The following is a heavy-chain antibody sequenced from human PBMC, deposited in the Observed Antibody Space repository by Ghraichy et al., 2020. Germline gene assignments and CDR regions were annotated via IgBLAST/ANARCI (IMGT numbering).Heavy chain of an antibody. CDR1: GFSLSTSGVG. CDR2: IYWNDDK. CDR3: AHRLTATYYDFWSGYPYGGGFDP. J-gene: IGHJ5*02. V-gene: IGHV2-5*01. Sequence: SGPTLVKPTQTLTLTCTFSGFSLSTSGVGVGWIRQPPGKALEWLALIYWNDDKRYSPSLKSRLTITKDTSKNQVVLTMTNMDPVDTATYYCAHRLTATYYDFWSGYPYGGGFDPWGQGTLVTVSS. D-gene: IGHD3-3*01.